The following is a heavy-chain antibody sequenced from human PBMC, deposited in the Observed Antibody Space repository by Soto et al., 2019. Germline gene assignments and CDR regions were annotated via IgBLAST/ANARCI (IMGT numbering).Heavy chain of an antibody. CDR2: ISAYNGNA. CDR3: ARGSRFDWFDP. CDR1: GYTFTNYG. D-gene: IGHD3-3*01. Sequence: ASVKVSCKXSGYTFTNYGFTWVRQAPGQGLEWMGWISAYNGNANYGQNFQGRVTMTTDTATSTAHMESRSLRYDDTAIYYCARGSRFDWFDPWGQGTLVTVSS. V-gene: IGHV1-18*04. J-gene: IGHJ5*02.